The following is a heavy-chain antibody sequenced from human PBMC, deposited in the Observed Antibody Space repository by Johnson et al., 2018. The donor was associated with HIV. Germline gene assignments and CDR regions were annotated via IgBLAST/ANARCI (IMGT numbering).Heavy chain of an antibody. CDR3: ASSEYGDYLLDATFDI. CDR1: GFTFSSYW. Sequence: LVESGGGLVQPGVSLRLSCAASGFTFSSYWMSWVRQAPGKGLEWVANIKQDGSEKYYVDSVKGRFTISRDNAKNSLYLQMNSLRAEDTAVYYCASSEYGDYLLDATFDIWGQGTMVTVSS. J-gene: IGHJ3*02. V-gene: IGHV3-7*02. D-gene: IGHD4-17*01. CDR2: IKQDGSEK.